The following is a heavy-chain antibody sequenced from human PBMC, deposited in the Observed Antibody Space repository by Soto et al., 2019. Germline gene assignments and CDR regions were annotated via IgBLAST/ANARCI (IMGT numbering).Heavy chain of an antibody. Sequence: QVQLVQSGAEVKNPGASVKVSCKASGYTFTTYGISWVRQAPGQGLEWMGWISAYNDNINYAQKLQGRVTMTTDTPTSTAYMELRRLRSDGTAVYFCARPYRMVRGVSPQYYFDYWGQGTLVTVSS. CDR3: ARPYRMVRGVSPQYYFDY. V-gene: IGHV1-18*01. D-gene: IGHD3-10*01. CDR2: ISAYNDNI. CDR1: GYTFTTYG. J-gene: IGHJ4*02.